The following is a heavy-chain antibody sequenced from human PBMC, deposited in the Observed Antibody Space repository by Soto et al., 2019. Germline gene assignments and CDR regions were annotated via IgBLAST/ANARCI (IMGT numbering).Heavy chain of an antibody. CDR3: ARDITFAVAANLLYYYYYYGMDV. V-gene: IGHV3-7*01. J-gene: IGHJ6*02. CDR1: GFTFSSYW. Sequence: QAGGSLRLSCAASGFTFSSYWMSWVRQAPGKGLEWVANIKQDGSEKYYVDSVKGRFTISRDNAKNSLYLQMNSLRAEDTAVYYCARDITFAVAANLLYYYYYYGMDVWGQGTTVTVSS. D-gene: IGHD6-13*01. CDR2: IKQDGSEK.